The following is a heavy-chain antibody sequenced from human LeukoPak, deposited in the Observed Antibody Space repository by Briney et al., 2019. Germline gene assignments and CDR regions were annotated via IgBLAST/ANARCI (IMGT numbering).Heavy chain of an antibody. CDR1: GGTFSSYA. J-gene: IGHJ4*02. CDR3: ARDPQGYSNYVTYFDY. CDR2: IIPILGIA. V-gene: IGHV1-69*04. Sequence: ASVKVSCKASGGTFSSYAISWVRQAPGQGLEWMGRIIPILGIANYAQKFQGRVTITADKSTSTAYMELSSLRSEDTAVYYCARDPQGYSNYVTYFDYWGQGTLVTVSS. D-gene: IGHD4-4*01.